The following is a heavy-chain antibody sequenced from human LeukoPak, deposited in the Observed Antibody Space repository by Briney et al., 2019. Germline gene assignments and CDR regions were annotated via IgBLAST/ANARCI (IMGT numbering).Heavy chain of an antibody. CDR3: AKPHCTNGVCSTGLNWFDP. V-gene: IGHV3-30*02. Sequence: GGSLRLSCAASGFTFSSYGMHWVRQAPGKGLEWVAFIRYDGSNKYYADSVKGRFTISRDNSKNTLYLQMNSLRAEDTAVYYCAKPHCTNGVCSTGLNWFDPWGQGTVVSVSS. CDR2: IRYDGSNK. CDR1: GFTFSSYG. J-gene: IGHJ5*02. D-gene: IGHD2-8*01.